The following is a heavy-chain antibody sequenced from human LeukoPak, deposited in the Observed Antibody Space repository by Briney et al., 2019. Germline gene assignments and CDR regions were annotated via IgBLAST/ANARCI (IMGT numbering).Heavy chain of an antibody. D-gene: IGHD3-22*01. J-gene: IGHJ3*02. CDR3: AREFNAEWLLLSFDTSRGSGAAAFDI. Sequence: GGSLRLSCAASGFTFSSYGMSWVRQAPGKGLEWVSAISGSGGSTYYADSVKGRFTISRDNSKNTLYLQMNSLRAEDTAVYYCAREFNAEWLLLSFDTSRGSGAAAFDIWGQGTMVTVSS. CDR2: ISGSGGST. V-gene: IGHV3-23*01. CDR1: GFTFSSYG.